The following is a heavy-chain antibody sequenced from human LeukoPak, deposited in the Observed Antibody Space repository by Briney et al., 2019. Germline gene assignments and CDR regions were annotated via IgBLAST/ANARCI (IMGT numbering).Heavy chain of an antibody. CDR1: GFTVSNSY. D-gene: IGHD3-10*01. CDR3: ARDYYGSGKD. V-gene: IGHV3-53*01. Sequence: GGSLRLSCAASGFTVSNSYMTWVRRAPGKGLQWVSAIHSGGTIFYADSVKGRFPISRDNSKNTLYLQMNSLRADDTAMYYCARDYYGSGKDWGQGTLVTVSS. J-gene: IGHJ4*02. CDR2: IHSGGTI.